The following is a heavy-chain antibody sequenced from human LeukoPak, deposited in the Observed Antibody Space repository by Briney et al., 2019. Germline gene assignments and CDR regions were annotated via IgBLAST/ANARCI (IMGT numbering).Heavy chain of an antibody. V-gene: IGHV4-39*01. J-gene: IGHJ3*02. D-gene: IGHD3-22*01. CDR3: ARQSSTMIVVVITSNDDAFDI. Sequence: PSETLSLTCTVSGGSISSSSYYWGWIRQPPGKGLEWIGSIYYSGSTYYHPSLKSRVTISVDTSKNQFSLKLSSVTAADTAVYYCARQSSTMIVVVITSNDDAFDIWGQGTMVTVSS. CDR1: GGSISSSSYY. CDR2: IYYSGST.